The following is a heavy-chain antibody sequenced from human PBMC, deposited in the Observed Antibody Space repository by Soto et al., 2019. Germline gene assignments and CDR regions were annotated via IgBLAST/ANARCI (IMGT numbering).Heavy chain of an antibody. CDR1: GFSLSTSGVG. J-gene: IGHJ3*02. V-gene: IGHV2-5*02. Sequence: QITLKESGPTLVKPTQTLTLTCTFSGFSLSTSGVGVGWIRQPPGKALEWLALIYRDDDKRYSPSLKSRLTITKDTSKNQVVLTMTNMDPVDTATYYCALKADRYCSGGSCYPPSDAFDIWGQGTMVTVSS. D-gene: IGHD2-15*01. CDR3: ALKADRYCSGGSCYPPSDAFDI. CDR2: IYRDDDK.